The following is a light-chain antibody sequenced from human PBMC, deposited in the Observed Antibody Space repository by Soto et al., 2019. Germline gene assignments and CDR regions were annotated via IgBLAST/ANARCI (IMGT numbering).Light chain of an antibody. Sequence: QSALTQPASVSGSPGQSITISCTGTSSDVGSYNLVSWHQQHPGKAPKLMIYEGSKRPSGVSHRVSGSKSGNTASLTISGLQAEDEADDYGCSCAGGSNLGFGGGTKRTVL. CDR3: CSCAGGSNLG. CDR2: EGS. V-gene: IGLV2-23*01. J-gene: IGLJ2*01. CDR1: SSDVGSYNL.